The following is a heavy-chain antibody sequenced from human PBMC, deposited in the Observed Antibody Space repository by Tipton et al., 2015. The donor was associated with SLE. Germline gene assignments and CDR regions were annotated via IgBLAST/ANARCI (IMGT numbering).Heavy chain of an antibody. V-gene: IGHV4-34*01. CDR1: GGSFSGYY. Sequence: TLSLTCALYGGSFSGYYWNWIRQPPGKGLEWIGEINHSGSTNYNPSLKSRITISLDTSKNQFSLKLNSVTAADTAVYYCARDLAAYYGVDVWGQGSAVTVS. CDR3: ARDLAAYYGVDV. CDR2: INHSGST. J-gene: IGHJ6*02. D-gene: IGHD3-3*02.